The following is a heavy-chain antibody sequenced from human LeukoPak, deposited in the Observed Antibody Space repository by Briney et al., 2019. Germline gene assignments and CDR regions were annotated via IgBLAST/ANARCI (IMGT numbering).Heavy chain of an antibody. Sequence: SETLSLTCTVSGVSINGFYWNWIRPSPGKGLEWIGHVYFSGRNNHNPSLNSRVSISVDTSKNQFSLKMTSVTAADTAVYYCARGEALRQNYGLDVWGQGTTVTVSS. CDR1: GVSINGFY. D-gene: IGHD2/OR15-2a*01. CDR2: VYFSGRN. J-gene: IGHJ6*02. CDR3: ARGEALRQNYGLDV. V-gene: IGHV4-59*01.